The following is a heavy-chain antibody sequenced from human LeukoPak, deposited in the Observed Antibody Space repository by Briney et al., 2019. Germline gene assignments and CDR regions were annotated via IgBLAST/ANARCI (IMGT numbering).Heavy chain of an antibody. CDR3: ARDHRLPAAPGYYYYGMDV. J-gene: IGHJ6*02. V-gene: IGHV4-61*02. D-gene: IGHD2-2*01. CDR2: IYTSGST. Sequence: SQTLSLTCTVSGGSISSGSYYWSWIRQPAGKGLEWIGRIYTSGSTNYNPSLKSRVTISVDTSKNQFSLKLSSVTAADTAVYYCARDHRLPAAPGYYYYGMDVWGQGTTVTVSS. CDR1: GGSISSGSYY.